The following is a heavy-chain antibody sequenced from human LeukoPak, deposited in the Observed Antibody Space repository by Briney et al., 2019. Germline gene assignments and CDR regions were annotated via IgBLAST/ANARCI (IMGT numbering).Heavy chain of an antibody. D-gene: IGHD4-17*01. CDR3: ARDLFYGDDY. V-gene: IGHV3-66*02. CDR2: IYRGGRT. Sequence: GGSLRLSCAASGFTVSSNYMSWVRQAPGKGLEWVSVIYRGGRTYYADSVKGRFTISRDNSKNTRYLQMNRLRAEDTAVYYCARDLFYGDDYWGKGTLVTVSS. CDR1: GFTVSSNY. J-gene: IGHJ4*02.